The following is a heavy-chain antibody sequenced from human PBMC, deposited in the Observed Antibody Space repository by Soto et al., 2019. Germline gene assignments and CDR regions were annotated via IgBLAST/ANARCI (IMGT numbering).Heavy chain of an antibody. J-gene: IGHJ5*02. CDR1: GFNFDDYA. D-gene: IGHD2-2*01. V-gene: IGHV3-9*01. Sequence: PGGSLRLSCAASGFNFDDYAMHWVRQIPGKGLEWVSGISWESGSIGYADSVKGRFSISRDNAKNSLYLQMNSLRAEDTAVYYCAREYCSSTSCLNWFDPWGQGTLVTVSS. CDR2: ISWESGSI. CDR3: AREYCSSTSCLNWFDP.